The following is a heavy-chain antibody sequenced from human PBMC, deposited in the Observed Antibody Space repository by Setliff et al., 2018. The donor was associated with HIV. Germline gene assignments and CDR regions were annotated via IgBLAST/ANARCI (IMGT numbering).Heavy chain of an antibody. Sequence: SVKVSRKSSGGTFSTYVITWVRQAPGQGLEWMGGMLPILGMGDFAQKFQGRVTNTADASTRTAYIELSSLTSDDTAVYYCSGSAHSYSYMGYYHHTMDVWGQGTTVTVSS. J-gene: IGHJ6*02. CDR1: GGTFSTYV. CDR2: MLPILGMG. V-gene: IGHV1-69*10. D-gene: IGHD4-4*01. CDR3: SGSAHSYSYMGYYHHTMDV.